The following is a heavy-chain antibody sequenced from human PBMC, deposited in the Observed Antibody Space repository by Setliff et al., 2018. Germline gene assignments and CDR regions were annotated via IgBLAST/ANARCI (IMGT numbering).Heavy chain of an antibody. CDR1: GDSISSNSHY. D-gene: IGHD1-1*01. Sequence: LSLTCIVSGDSISSNSHYWGWIRQPPGKGLEWIGTIYYSATTYCNPSLKSRVTISVDTSKNQFSLRLTSVTAADTAIYYCASRTTGPGGWFDYWGQGALVTVSS. CDR2: IYYSATT. J-gene: IGHJ5*01. CDR3: ASRTTGPGGWFDY. V-gene: IGHV4-39*01.